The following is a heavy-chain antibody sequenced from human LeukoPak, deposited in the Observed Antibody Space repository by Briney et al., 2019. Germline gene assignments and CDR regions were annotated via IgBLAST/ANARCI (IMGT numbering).Heavy chain of an antibody. Sequence: GGSLRLSCAASGFTFSDYAMSWVRQAPGKGLDWVSTISASGGSAYYADSVKGRFTVSRDNPKSTLYLQMNSLRVEDTAVYYCAKAQAQAWVVTAPFDYWGQGTLVTVSS. D-gene: IGHD2-21*02. CDR1: GFTFSDYA. J-gene: IGHJ4*02. CDR3: AKAQAQAWVVTAPFDY. CDR2: ISASGGSA. V-gene: IGHV3-23*01.